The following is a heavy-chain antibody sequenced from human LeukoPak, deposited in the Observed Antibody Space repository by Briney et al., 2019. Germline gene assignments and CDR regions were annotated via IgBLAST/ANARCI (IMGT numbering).Heavy chain of an antibody. Sequence: SETLSLTCAVYGGSFSGYYWSWIRQPPGKGLEWIGEINHSGSTNYNPSLKSRVTISVDTSKNQFSLKLSSVTAAETAVYYCARGARDIVSFDPWGQGTLVTVSS. D-gene: IGHD5/OR15-5a*01. CDR2: INHSGST. J-gene: IGHJ5*02. CDR1: GGSFSGYY. V-gene: IGHV4-34*01. CDR3: ARGARDIVSFDP.